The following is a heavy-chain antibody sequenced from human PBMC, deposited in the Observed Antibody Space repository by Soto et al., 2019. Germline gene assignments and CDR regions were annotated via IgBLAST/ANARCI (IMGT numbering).Heavy chain of an antibody. D-gene: IGHD2-2*02. Sequence: GSLRLSCVGSGFTFSTYSINWVRQAPGKGLEWVSSISSRSDIYYADSVKGRFTISRDNAKNSVSLQMNSLRAEDTAVYYCAREYTAWPLAYGLDVWGQGTTVTVS. CDR3: AREYTAWPLAYGLDV. CDR2: ISSRSDI. V-gene: IGHV3-21*01. CDR1: GFTFSTYS. J-gene: IGHJ6*02.